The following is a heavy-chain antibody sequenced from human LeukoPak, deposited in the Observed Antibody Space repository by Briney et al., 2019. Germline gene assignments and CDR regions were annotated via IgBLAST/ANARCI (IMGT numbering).Heavy chain of an antibody. CDR3: ARIRDGYNDAYDI. V-gene: IGHV1-8*02. CDR1: GYTFTTYD. Sequence: ASVKVSCKASGYTFTTYDINWVRQATGQGLEWVGWVNPNNGNSGYAQKFQGRVTMTRDTSASTVYMELSSLRSEDTAIYYCARIRDGYNDAYDIWGQGTVVTVPS. J-gene: IGHJ3*02. D-gene: IGHD5-24*01. CDR2: VNPNNGNS.